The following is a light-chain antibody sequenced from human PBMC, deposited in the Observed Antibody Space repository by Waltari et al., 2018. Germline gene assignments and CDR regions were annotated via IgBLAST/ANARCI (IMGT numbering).Light chain of an antibody. CDR1: ASVLYRSNNKNH. CDR3: QQYYSTPIT. J-gene: IGKJ4*01. CDR2: WAS. V-gene: IGKV4-1*01. Sequence: DIVMAPSPESLAVSLGDRATINCQSSASVLYRSNNKNHLAWYQQKPGQPPKLLLYWASTRKSGVPDRFSGSGSETDFTLTVTSLQAEDVAVYYCQQYYSTPITFGGGTKVEIK.